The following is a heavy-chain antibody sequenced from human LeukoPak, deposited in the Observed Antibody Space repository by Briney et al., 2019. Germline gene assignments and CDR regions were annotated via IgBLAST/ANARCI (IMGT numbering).Heavy chain of an antibody. CDR1: GGSISSYY. CDR3: ARSLSSGWFPFDY. J-gene: IGHJ4*02. D-gene: IGHD6-19*01. CDR2: IYTSGST. V-gene: IGHV4-4*07. Sequence: PSETLSLTCTVSGGSISSYYWSWIRQPAGKGLEWIGRIYTSGSTNYNPSLKSRVTMSVDTSKTQFSLKQNSVTAADTAVYYCARSLSSGWFPFDYWGQGTLVTVSS.